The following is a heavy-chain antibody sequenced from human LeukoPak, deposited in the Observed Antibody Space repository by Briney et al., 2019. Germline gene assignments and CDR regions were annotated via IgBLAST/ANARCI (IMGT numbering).Heavy chain of an antibody. D-gene: IGHD2-2*01. Sequence: GASVKVSCKASGYTFTGYYMHWARQAPGQGLEWMGWINPNSGGTNYAQKFQGRVTMTRDTSISTAYMELSRLRSDDTAVYYCARDLGYCSSTSCFPFDYWGQGTLVTVSS. V-gene: IGHV1-2*02. CDR2: INPNSGGT. CDR3: ARDLGYCSSTSCFPFDY. CDR1: GYTFTGYY. J-gene: IGHJ4*02.